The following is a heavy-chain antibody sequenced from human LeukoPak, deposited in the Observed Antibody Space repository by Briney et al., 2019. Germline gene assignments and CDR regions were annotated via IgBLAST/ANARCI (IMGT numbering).Heavy chain of an antibody. Sequence: GGSLRLSCAAPRFTFSSSAMSWVRQAPGKGLEWVSLITGSGGSTYYADSVKGRFTISRDNSKNTLYLQMNSLRAEDTAVYYCAKGYDTCSRSAYFDYWGQGTLVTVSS. CDR1: RFTFSSSA. D-gene: IGHD3-9*01. J-gene: IGHJ4*02. V-gene: IGHV3-23*01. CDR2: ITGSGGST. CDR3: AKGYDTCSRSAYFDY.